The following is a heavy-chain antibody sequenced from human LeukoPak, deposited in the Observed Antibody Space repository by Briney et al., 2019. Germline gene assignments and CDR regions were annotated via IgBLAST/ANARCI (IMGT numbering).Heavy chain of an antibody. CDR1: GLYFDSHA. V-gene: IGHV3-30*04. J-gene: IGHJ3*01. CDR3: AREGGDLGAFDV. CDR2: ISYTGGNE. Sequence: PGRSLRLSCAASGLYFDSHAMHWVRQAPGKGLEWVAFISYTGGNEYYADPVKRRFTISRDNSKNTLYLQMNSLRSEDTAVYFCAREGGDLGAFDVWDQGTVVTVSS. D-gene: IGHD3-10*01.